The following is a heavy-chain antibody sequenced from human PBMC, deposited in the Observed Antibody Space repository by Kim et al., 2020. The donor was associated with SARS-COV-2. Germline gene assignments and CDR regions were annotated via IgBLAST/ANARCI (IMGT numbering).Heavy chain of an antibody. CDR2: IDYSGST. Sequence: SETLSLTCTVSGGSISRGGYYWSWIRQHPGKGLEWIGYIDYSGSTYYNPSLKSRVTISVDTSKNQFSLKLSSVTAADTAVYYCASAYRWGWIAALGAVD. J-gene: IGHJ4*01. CDR3: ASAYRWGWIAALGAVD. V-gene: IGHV4-31*03. D-gene: IGHD6-13*01. CDR1: GGSISRGGYY.